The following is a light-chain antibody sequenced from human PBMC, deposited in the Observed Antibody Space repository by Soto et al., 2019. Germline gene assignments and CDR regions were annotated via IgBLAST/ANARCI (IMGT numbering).Light chain of an antibody. CDR2: DVS. CDR1: SSDVGGYNY. V-gene: IGLV2-14*01. CDR3: SSYTISTSVL. J-gene: IGLJ2*01. Sequence: QSSLTQPASVSGSPGQSISISCTGTSSDVGGYNYVSWYQQYPGKAPQLMIYDVSNRPSGVSNRFSGSKSGNTASLTISGLQAEDEADYYCSSYTISTSVLFGGGTKVTVL.